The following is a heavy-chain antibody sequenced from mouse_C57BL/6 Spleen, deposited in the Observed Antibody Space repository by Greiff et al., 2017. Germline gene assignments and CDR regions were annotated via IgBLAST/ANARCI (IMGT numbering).Heavy chain of an antibody. CDR2: IYPGTGGT. V-gene: IGHV1-15*01. CDR3: ARATRTNWFDY. J-gene: IGHJ3*01. CDR1: GYTFTDYE. Sequence: VQLVQSGAELVRPGASVTLSCKASGYTFTDYEMHWVKQTPVQGLEWIGAIYPGTGGTSYNQKFKGKAILTADKSSSTAYMQLRSLTSEDSAVYFCARATRTNWFDYGGQGTMVTVSA. D-gene: IGHD2-13*01.